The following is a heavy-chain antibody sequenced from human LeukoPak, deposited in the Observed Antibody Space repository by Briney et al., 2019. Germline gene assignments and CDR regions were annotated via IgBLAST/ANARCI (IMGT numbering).Heavy chain of an antibody. CDR1: DGSINSYY. J-gene: IGHJ6*02. D-gene: IGHD1-26*01. V-gene: IGHV4-59*01. CDR3: ARGWSNYYGMDV. CDR2: IYYNGNT. Sequence: SETLSLTCSVSDGSINSYYWNWIRRPPGKGLEWIGYIYYNGNTNYSPSLKSRVTMSVDTSKNLFSLKVSSVTAADTAVYYCARGWSNYYGMDVWGQGTTVTVSS.